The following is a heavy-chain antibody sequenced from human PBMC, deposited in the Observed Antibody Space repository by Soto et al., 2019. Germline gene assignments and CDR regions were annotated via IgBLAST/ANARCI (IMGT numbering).Heavy chain of an antibody. D-gene: IGHD2-15*01. CDR3: ASGYCSGGSCYSEVVLFDY. J-gene: IGHJ4*02. V-gene: IGHV3-33*01. CDR1: GFTFSSYG. Sequence: GGSLRLSCAASGFTFSSYGMHWVRQAPGKGLEWVAVIWYDGSNKYYADSVKGRFTISRDNSKNTLYLQMNSLRAEDTAVYYCASGYCSGGSCYSEVVLFDYWGQGTLVTVSS. CDR2: IWYDGSNK.